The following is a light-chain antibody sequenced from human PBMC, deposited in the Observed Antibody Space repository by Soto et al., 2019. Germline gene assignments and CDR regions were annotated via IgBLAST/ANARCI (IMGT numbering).Light chain of an antibody. V-gene: IGKV4-1*01. J-gene: IGKJ5*01. CDR1: QSVLYSSNNKNY. Sequence: DIVMTQSPDSLAVSLGERATINCKCSQSVLYSSNNKNYLAWYQQKPGQPPKLLIYWASTRESGVPDRFSGSGSGTEFTLTISSLQAEDVAVYYCQQYYSTPITFGQGTRLEIK. CDR3: QQYYSTPIT. CDR2: WAS.